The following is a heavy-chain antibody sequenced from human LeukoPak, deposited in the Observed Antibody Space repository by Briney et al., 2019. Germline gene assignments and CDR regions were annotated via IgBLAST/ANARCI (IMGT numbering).Heavy chain of an antibody. CDR3: ARAMGRGYSSSIDP. V-gene: IGHV3-33*01. CDR2: IWYDGSNK. Sequence: GRSLRLSCAASGFTFSSYGMHWVRQAPGKGLEWVAVIWYDGSNKYYADSVKGRFTISRDNSKNTLYLQMNSLRAEDTAVYYCARAMGRGYSSSIDPWGQGTLVTVSS. CDR1: GFTFSSYG. D-gene: IGHD6-6*01. J-gene: IGHJ5*02.